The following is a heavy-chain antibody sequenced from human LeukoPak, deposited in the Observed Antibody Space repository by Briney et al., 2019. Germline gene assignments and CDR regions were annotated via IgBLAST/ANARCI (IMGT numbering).Heavy chain of an antibody. Sequence: SETLSLTCTVSDGSISSNSYYWGWIRQPPGKGLECIGSISYSGRTYYNPSLESRVTISVDASKNQFSLELNSVTAADTAVYYCARDQQYHRPAGWFDPWGQGTLVTVSS. J-gene: IGHJ5*02. V-gene: IGHV4-39*01. CDR3: ARDQQYHRPAGWFDP. CDR1: DGSISSNSYY. CDR2: ISYSGRT. D-gene: IGHD1-14*01.